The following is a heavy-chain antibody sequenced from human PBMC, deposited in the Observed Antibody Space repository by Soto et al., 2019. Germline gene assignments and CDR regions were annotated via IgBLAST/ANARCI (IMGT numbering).Heavy chain of an antibody. CDR3: ARETVIIANFFDY. V-gene: IGHV4-31*03. CDR2: IYYSGST. CDR1: GCSISSGGYY. Sequence: PSETLSLTCTVSGCSISSGGYYWSWIRQHPGKGLEWIGYIYYSGSTYYNPSLKSRVTISADTSKNQFSLKLSSVTAADTAVYYCARETVIIANFFDYWGQGTLVTVSS. J-gene: IGHJ4*02. D-gene: IGHD3-10*01.